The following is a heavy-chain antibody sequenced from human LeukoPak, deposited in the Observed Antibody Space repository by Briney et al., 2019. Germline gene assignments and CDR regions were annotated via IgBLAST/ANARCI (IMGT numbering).Heavy chain of an antibody. D-gene: IGHD2-15*01. V-gene: IGHV3-66*01. Sequence: GGSLRLSCADSGFTVSSNYMRWVRQAPGKGLEWVSVIYSGGSTHYADSVKGRFTISRDNSKNTLYLQMNSLRAEDTAVYYCAREDQPRGTFDYWGQGILVTVSS. CDR3: AREDQPRGTFDY. J-gene: IGHJ4*02. CDR1: GFTVSSNY. CDR2: IYSGGST.